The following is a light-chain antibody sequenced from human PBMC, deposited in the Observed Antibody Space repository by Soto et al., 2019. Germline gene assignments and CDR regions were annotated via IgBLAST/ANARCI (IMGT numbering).Light chain of an antibody. CDR2: AAS. Sequence: EIQMTQSPSSLSASVGDRVTITCRASQNINNYLNWYQQQPGKGPKLLIYAASNLQSGVPSRFRGSGSGTEFTLTISSLQPEDFATYYCQQSYTFPETFGQGTKVEIK. CDR1: QNINNY. CDR3: QQSYTFPET. V-gene: IGKV1-39*01. J-gene: IGKJ1*01.